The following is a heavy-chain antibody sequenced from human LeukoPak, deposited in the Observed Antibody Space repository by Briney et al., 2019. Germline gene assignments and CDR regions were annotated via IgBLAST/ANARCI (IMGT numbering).Heavy chain of an antibody. CDR1: GFTFSSYS. D-gene: IGHD2-15*01. CDR3: ARDLVVVAATRPDY. CDR2: ISSSSGYI. V-gene: IGHV3-21*01. Sequence: GGSLRLSCAASGFTFSSYSMNWVRQAPGKGLEWVSSISSSSGYIYYADSVKGRFTISRDNAKNSLYLQMNSLRAEDTAVYYCARDLVVVAATRPDYWGQGTLVTVSS. J-gene: IGHJ4*02.